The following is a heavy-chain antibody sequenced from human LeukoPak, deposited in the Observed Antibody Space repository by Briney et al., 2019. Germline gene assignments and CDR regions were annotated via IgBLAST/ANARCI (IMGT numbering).Heavy chain of an antibody. CDR1: GYSFSNHW. V-gene: IGHV5-51*01. CDR3: ARHGCFGSGSCYFDY. CDR2: IYPGDSDT. Sequence: GESLKLSCKGSGYSFSNHWIGWVRQKPGKGPEWMALIYPGDSDTKYSSSFQGQVTVSADKSTSTAYLQWRSLKASDTATYYCARHGCFGSGSCYFDYWGQGVLVPVSS. D-gene: IGHD3-10*01. J-gene: IGHJ4*02.